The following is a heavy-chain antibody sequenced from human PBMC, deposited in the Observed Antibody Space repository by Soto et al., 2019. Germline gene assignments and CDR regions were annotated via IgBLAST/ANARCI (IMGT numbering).Heavy chain of an antibody. V-gene: IGHV4-30-2*01. CDR3: ARGGSGSNQGGPFDI. J-gene: IGHJ3*02. D-gene: IGHD1-26*01. CDR2: IYHTGNA. Sequence: QLQLQESGSRLVKPSQALSLTCDVSGGSISSGGYCWSWIRQPPGKGLEWIGYIYHTGNAYYNTSLQSRVTMSVDMSKNQFSLKLNSVTAADTAVYYCARGGSGSNQGGPFDIWGQGTMVTVSS. CDR1: GGSISSGGYC.